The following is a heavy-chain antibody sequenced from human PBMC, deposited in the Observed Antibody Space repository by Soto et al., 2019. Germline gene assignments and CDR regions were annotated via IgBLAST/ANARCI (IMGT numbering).Heavy chain of an antibody. J-gene: IGHJ6*02. V-gene: IGHV4-34*01. CDR1: GGSFSGYY. D-gene: IGHD1-26*01. CDR2: INHSGTT. Sequence: QVQLQQWGTGLLKPSETLSLTCAVYGGSFSGYYWSWIRQAPGKGLEWIGEINHSGTTKYNPSLESRVTISVDTSKNQFSLKLSSVTAADTALYYCARQIVVGFLCGLAVWGRGTTVTVSS. CDR3: ARQIVVGFLCGLAV.